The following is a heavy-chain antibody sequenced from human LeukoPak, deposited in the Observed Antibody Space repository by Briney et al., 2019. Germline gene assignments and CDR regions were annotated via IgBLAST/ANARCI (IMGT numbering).Heavy chain of an antibody. CDR2: ISPIFGTA. CDR3: ARDGTNGVCYLGY. J-gene: IGHJ4*02. Sequence: SVKVSCKASGGTFSSYAISWVRQAPGQGIEWVGGISPIFGTANYAQKFQGRVTITAHESTNTAYMELSSLRSEGTAVYYCARDGTNGVCYLGYWGQGTLVTVSS. V-gene: IGHV1-69*13. CDR1: GGTFSSYA. D-gene: IGHD2-8*01.